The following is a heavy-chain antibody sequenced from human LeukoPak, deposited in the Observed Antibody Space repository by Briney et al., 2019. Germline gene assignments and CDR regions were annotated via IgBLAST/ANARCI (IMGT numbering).Heavy chain of an antibody. CDR2: IYYSGST. Sequence: SETLSLTCTVSGGSISSYYWSWIRQPPGKGLEWIGYIYYSGSTNYNPSLKSRVTMSVDTSKNQFSLKLSSVTAADTAVYYCASRDGYNYWFDPWGQGTLVTVSS. D-gene: IGHD5-24*01. J-gene: IGHJ5*02. CDR3: ASRDGYNYWFDP. CDR1: GGSISSYY. V-gene: IGHV4-59*01.